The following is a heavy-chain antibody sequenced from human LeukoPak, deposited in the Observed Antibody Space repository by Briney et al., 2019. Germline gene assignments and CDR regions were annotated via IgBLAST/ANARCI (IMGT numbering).Heavy chain of an antibody. Sequence: GGSLRLSCAASGFTFSNYIMHWVRQAPGKGLDWVAVIIENGSNQYYADSVKGRSTISRNNSKNTLFLQMNSLRGEDTAMYYCARVQGGGYRTADYWGQGTLVTVSS. J-gene: IGHJ4*02. CDR3: ARVQGGGYRTADY. CDR2: IIENGSNQ. V-gene: IGHV3-30*04. D-gene: IGHD6-19*01. CDR1: GFTFSNYI.